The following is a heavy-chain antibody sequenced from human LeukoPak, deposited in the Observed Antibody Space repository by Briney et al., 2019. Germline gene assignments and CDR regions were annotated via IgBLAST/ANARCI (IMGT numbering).Heavy chain of an antibody. CDR3: ARASRRVLLSN. J-gene: IGHJ4*02. D-gene: IGHD2-15*01. CDR2: INHSGST. V-gene: IGHV4-34*01. Sequence: SETLSPTCAVYGGSFSGYYWSWIRQPPGKGLEWIGEINHSGSTNYNPSLKSRVTISVDTSKNQFSLKVTSVTAADTAVYYCARASRRVLLSNWGQGTLVTVSS. CDR1: GGSFSGYY.